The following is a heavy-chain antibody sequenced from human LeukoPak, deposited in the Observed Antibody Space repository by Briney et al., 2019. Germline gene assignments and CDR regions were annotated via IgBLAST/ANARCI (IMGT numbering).Heavy chain of an antibody. CDR1: DGSISSCF. J-gene: IGHJ4*02. Sequence: SETLSLTCAVSDGSISSCFWSWLRQPAGKGLEWIGRVCTSGKTSYNPALKSRVTMSVDTSTNQFSLRLSSVTAADTAVYYCAKGRDRNGNYFADDYWGQGILVTVSS. D-gene: IGHD1-14*01. CDR3: AKGRDRNGNYFADDY. CDR2: VCTSGKT. V-gene: IGHV4-4*07.